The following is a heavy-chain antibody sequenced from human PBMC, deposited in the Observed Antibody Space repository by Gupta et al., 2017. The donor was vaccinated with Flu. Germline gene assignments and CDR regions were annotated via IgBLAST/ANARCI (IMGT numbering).Heavy chain of an antibody. CDR3: AGGGYCSRPSCYEPLCDY. V-gene: IGHV4-59*08. Sequence: GTWIRQAPGKGLELRGYVHYSGTTNYNPSLKSRVTISVDTSKNQFSMKLTSVTAADTAVYFCAGGGYCSRPSCYEPLCDYWGQGALVTVSS. J-gene: IGHJ4*02. CDR2: VHYSGTT. D-gene: IGHD2-2*01.